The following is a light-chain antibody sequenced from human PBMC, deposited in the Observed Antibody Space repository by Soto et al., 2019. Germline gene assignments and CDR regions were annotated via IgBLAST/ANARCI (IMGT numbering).Light chain of an antibody. CDR3: HQYGSAPHP. CDR1: QSVTSSS. J-gene: IGKJ4*01. V-gene: IGKV3-20*01. CDR2: GTS. Sequence: SVLPQSPGTLSLSPGERATLSCRASQSVTSSSLAWYQQKPGQAPRLLVYGTSRRATGIPDRFSGSGSGTDFPLASIRLEPQVFAMYYCHQYGSAPHPVGGGTKVEIK.